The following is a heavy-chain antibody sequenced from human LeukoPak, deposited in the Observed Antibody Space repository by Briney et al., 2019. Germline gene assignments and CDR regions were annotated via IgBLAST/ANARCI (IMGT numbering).Heavy chain of an antibody. Sequence: GGSLRHSRAASGFTLISHARSWVRPAPGKGLEWVSAITVTGGSTYYTRSLKGRFTLSRDNSKNTLYLQMNSLGAEETAVYCCAARGYCSGTSCYAPQPWGQGTLVTVSS. CDR3: AARGYCSGTSCYAPQP. V-gene: IGHV3-23*01. CDR1: GFTLISHA. D-gene: IGHD2-2*01. J-gene: IGHJ5*02. CDR2: ITVTGGST.